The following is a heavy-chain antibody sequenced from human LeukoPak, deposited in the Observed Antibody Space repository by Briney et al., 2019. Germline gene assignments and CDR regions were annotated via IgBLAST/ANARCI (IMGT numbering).Heavy chain of an antibody. CDR1: GFTFSSYS. J-gene: IGHJ4*02. CDR2: ITRSSTYI. Sequence: GGSLRLSCAASGFTFSSYSMNWVRQAPGKGLEWVSSITRSSTYIYYADSVKGRFTISRDNAKNSLYLQMNSLRAEDTAVYYCARGVVDFWSGYYHSFDYWGQGTLVTVSS. CDR3: ARGVVDFWSGYYHSFDY. D-gene: IGHD3-3*01. V-gene: IGHV3-21*01.